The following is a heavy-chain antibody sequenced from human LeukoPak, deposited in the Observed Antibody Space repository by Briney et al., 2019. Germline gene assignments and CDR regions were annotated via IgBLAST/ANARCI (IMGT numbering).Heavy chain of an antibody. V-gene: IGHV3-7*01. Sequence: GGSLRLSCAASGFTFSSYGMHWVRQAPGKGLEWVANIKQDGSEKYYVDSAKGRFTISRDNAKNSLYLQMNSLRAEDTAVYYCARAPSAYCSSTSCEGGYWGQGTLVTVSS. D-gene: IGHD2-2*01. CDR1: GFTFSSYG. CDR2: IKQDGSEK. J-gene: IGHJ4*02. CDR3: ARAPSAYCSSTSCEGGY.